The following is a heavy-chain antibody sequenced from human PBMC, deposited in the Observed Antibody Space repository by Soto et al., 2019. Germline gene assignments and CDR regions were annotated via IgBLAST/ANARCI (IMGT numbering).Heavy chain of an antibody. J-gene: IGHJ4*02. D-gene: IGHD2-21*02. CDR2: INGPGSVT. V-gene: IGHV3-74*01. CDR1: GFTFSDHW. Sequence: PGGSLRLSCAASGFTFSDHWIHWVRQAPGKGLEWVSRINGPGSVTVYADSVRGRFTISRDYSENTLYLQMNSLRVQDTVLYYCARVGCSGAACYSYSFDSWGQGALVTVSS. CDR3: ARVGCSGAACYSYSFDS.